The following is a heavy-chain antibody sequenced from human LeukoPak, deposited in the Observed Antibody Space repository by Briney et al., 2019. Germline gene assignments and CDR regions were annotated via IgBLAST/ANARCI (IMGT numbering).Heavy chain of an antibody. J-gene: IGHJ4*02. CDR2: INSDGSST. Sequence: GGSLRLSCAASGFTFSSYWMHWVRQAPGKGLVWVSRINSDGSSTSYADSVKGRFTISRDNSKNTLYLQMGSLRAEDMAVYYCARGGPMVSRPFDYWGQGTLVTVSS. V-gene: IGHV3-74*01. CDR1: GFTFSSYW. CDR3: ARGGPMVSRPFDY. D-gene: IGHD5/OR15-5a*01.